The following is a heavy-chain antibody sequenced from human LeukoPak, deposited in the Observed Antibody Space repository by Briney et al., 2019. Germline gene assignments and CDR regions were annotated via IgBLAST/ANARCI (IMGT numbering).Heavy chain of an antibody. V-gene: IGHV3-15*01. CDR3: TTIIAARPGYYYYYYMDV. J-gene: IGHJ6*03. Sequence: PGGSLRLSCAASGFTFSNAWMSWVRQAPGKGLEWVGRIKSKTDGGTTGYAAPVKGRFTISRDDSKNTLYMQMNSLKTEDTAVYYCTTIIAARPGYYYYYYMDVWGKGTTVTVSS. CDR2: IKSKTDGGTT. D-gene: IGHD6-6*01. CDR1: GFTFSNAW.